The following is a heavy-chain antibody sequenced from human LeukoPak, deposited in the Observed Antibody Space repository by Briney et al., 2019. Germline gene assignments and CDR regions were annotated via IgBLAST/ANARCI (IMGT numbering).Heavy chain of an antibody. CDR2: IGYDGSNK. V-gene: IGHV3-30*18. CDR1: GFTFSGYG. J-gene: IGHJ4*02. Sequence: GRSLRLSCAASGFTFSGYGRHWVRQAPGKGLEWLAVIGYDGSNKYYADSVKGRFTISRDNSKNTLYLQMNSLRAEDTAVYYCAKDRRLWSGYWYFDYWGQGTLVSVSS. D-gene: IGHD3-3*01. CDR3: AKDRRLWSGYWYFDY.